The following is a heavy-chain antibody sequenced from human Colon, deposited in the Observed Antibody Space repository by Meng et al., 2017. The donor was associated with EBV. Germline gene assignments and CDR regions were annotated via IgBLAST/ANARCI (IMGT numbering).Heavy chain of an antibody. CDR1: GGSVSSGGYY. CDR3: ARVSSGWDYFDY. V-gene: IGHV4-31*03. Sequence: QVQLQESGPGLVKPSQTLSLTCTVSGGSVSSGGYYCTWIRQHPGKGLEWFGHIYYSGSTFYNPSLKRRVIISIDTSKNQFSLNLRPVTAADTAVYYCARVSSGWDYFDYWGQGTLVTVSS. CDR2: IYYSGST. D-gene: IGHD6-19*01. J-gene: IGHJ4*02.